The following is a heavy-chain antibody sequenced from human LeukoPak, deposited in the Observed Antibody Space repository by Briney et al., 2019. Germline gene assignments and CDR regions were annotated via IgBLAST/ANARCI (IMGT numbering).Heavy chain of an antibody. D-gene: IGHD1-7*01. CDR2: ISGSGGST. J-gene: IGHJ4*02. CDR3: AKDPVSKQLELLSD. CDR1: GFTFSSYA. Sequence: GGSLRLSCAASGFTFSSYAMSWVRQAPGKGLEWVSAISGSGGSTYYADSVKGRFTISKDNSKNTLYLQMNSLRAEDTAVYYCAKDPVSKQLELLSDWGQGTLVTVSS. V-gene: IGHV3-23*01.